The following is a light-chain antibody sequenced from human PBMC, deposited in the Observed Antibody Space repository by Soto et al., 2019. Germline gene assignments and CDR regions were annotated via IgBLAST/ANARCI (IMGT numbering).Light chain of an antibody. CDR1: SSDVGDYNY. CDR3: TSYASTNTEL. J-gene: IGLJ1*01. V-gene: IGLV2-14*01. CDR2: EVS. Sequence: QSALTQPASVSGSPGQSITISCTGTSSDVGDYNYVSWYQQHPGKAPKLMIYEVSNRPSGVSNRFSGSKSGNTASLTISGLQAEDEADYYCTSYASTNTELFGTGTKLTVL.